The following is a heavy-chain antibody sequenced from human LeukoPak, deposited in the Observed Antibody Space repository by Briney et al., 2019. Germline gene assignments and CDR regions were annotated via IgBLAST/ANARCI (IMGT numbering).Heavy chain of an antibody. CDR3: ARNHDSSKDGNDY. J-gene: IGHJ4*02. CDR1: GYRSTRYS. D-gene: IGHD3-22*01. V-gene: IGHV1-18*01. CDR2: ISSYNGKT. Sequence: ASVKVSCKASGYRSTRYSISWVCQAPGQGLEWVGWISSYNGKTNYGKNVQGRVTMTTDTSTRTAYMELRSLRSDGTDIYYCARNHDSSKDGNDYWGQGTLVTVSS.